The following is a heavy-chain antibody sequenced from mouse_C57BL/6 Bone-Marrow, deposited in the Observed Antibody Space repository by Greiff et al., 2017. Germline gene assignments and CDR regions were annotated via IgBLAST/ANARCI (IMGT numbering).Heavy chain of an antibody. J-gene: IGHJ1*03. CDR2: ISSGGSYT. V-gene: IGHV5-6*01. CDR3: AREANLLWYWYFDV. D-gene: IGHD2-1*01. Sequence: EVKVVESGGDLVKPGGSLKLSCAASGFTFSSYGMSWVRQTPDKRLEWVATISSGGSYTYYPDSVKGRFTISRDNAKNTLYLQMNSLKSEDTAMYYCAREANLLWYWYFDVWGTGTTVTVCS. CDR1: GFTFSSYG.